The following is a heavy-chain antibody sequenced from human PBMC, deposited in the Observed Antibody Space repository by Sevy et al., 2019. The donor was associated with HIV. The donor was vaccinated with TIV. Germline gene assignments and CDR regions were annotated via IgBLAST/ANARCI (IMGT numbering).Heavy chain of an antibody. J-gene: IGHJ4*02. V-gene: IGHV3-7*03. CDR1: GFTFSSYW. Sequence: GGSLRLSCAASGFTFSSYWMSWVRQAPGKGLEWVANIKQDGSEKYYVDSVKGRFTISRDNAKNSLYLQMNSLRAGDTAVYYCARETLWFGEWPDYWGQGTLVTVSS. CDR3: ARETLWFGEWPDY. D-gene: IGHD3-10*01. CDR2: IKQDGSEK.